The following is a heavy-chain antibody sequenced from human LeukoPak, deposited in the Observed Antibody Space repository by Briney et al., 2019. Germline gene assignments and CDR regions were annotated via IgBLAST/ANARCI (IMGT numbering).Heavy chain of an antibody. CDR3: ARGTPRGTDNDY. CDR1: GGSISSYY. Sequence: SETLSLTCTVSGGSISSYYWSWIRQPPGKGLGWIGYIYYSGSTYYNPSLKSRVTMSIDTSKNQFSLKLSSVTAADAAVYYCARGTPRGTDNDYWGQGTLVTVSS. V-gene: IGHV4-59*08. D-gene: IGHD1-14*01. CDR2: IYYSGST. J-gene: IGHJ4*02.